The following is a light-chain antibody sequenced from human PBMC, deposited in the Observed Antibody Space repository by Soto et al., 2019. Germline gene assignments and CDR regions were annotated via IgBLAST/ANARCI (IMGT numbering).Light chain of an antibody. V-gene: IGKV3-20*01. Sequence: EIVLTQSPGTLSLSPGERATLSCRASQSVRNTYLAWYRQKPGQAPRLLIYGATSRATGIPDRFSGSGSGTDFTLTISRLEPEDFAVYYCQQYDSTPLYTFGQGTKQEIK. CDR3: QQYDSTPLYT. CDR1: QSVRNTY. CDR2: GAT. J-gene: IGKJ2*01.